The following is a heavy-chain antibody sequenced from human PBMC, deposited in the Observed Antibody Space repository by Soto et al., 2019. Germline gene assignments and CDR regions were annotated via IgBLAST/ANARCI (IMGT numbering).Heavy chain of an antibody. V-gene: IGHV4-39*02. CDR3: ATLPHYCDPNAGF. CDR1: GDSISSSKYL. D-gene: IGHD4-17*01. Sequence: QLQLQESGPGLVKPSETLSLTCTFSGDSISSSKYLWGWIRQPPGKGLEWVGSIYYSGSPYYNSSLKGRVTISVDTSRHHFSLELTSMTAADMAVYYCATLPHYCDPNAGFWGQGILVTVSS. CDR2: IYYSGSP. J-gene: IGHJ4*02.